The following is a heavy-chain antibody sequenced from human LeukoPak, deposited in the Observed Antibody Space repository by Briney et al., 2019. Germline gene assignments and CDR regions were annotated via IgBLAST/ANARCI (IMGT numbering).Heavy chain of an antibody. Sequence: GGSLRLSCAASGFTFSSYSMNWVRQAPGKGLEWVSYITTSSSTIYYADSVKGRFTISRDNAKNSLYLQMNSLRAEDTAVYYCAPSVAGHFDPWGQGTLVTVSS. CDR2: ITTSSSTI. J-gene: IGHJ5*02. CDR3: APSVAGHFDP. D-gene: IGHD6-19*01. CDR1: GFTFSSYS. V-gene: IGHV3-48*04.